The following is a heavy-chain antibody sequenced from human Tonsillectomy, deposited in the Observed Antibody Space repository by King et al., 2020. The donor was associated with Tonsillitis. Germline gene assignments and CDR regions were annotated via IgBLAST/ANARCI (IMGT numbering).Heavy chain of an antibody. V-gene: IGHV3-11*01. Sequence: VQLVESGGGLVKPGGSLRLSCAASGFIFSDYYMSWIRQAPGKGLEWVSYINSAGDTIYYADSVRGRFTISRDNAKNSLYLQMNGLRAEDTAVYYCASDYGGIDAFDMWGQGTMVAV. CDR3: ASDYGGIDAFDM. CDR2: INSAGDTI. CDR1: GFIFSDYY. J-gene: IGHJ3*02. D-gene: IGHD4-23*01.